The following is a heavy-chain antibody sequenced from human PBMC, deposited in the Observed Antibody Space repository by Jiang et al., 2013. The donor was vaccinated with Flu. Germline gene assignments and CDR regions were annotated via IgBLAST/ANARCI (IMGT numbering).Heavy chain of an antibody. D-gene: IGHD4-23*01. J-gene: IGHJ6*02. CDR2: INPNSGGT. V-gene: IGHV1-2*04. Sequence: GAEVKKPGASVKVSCKASGYTFTGYYMHWVRQAPGQGLEWMGWINPNSGGTNYAQKFQGWVTMTRDTSISTAYMELSRLRSDDTAVYYCARCISPVITRMDVWGQGTTVTVSS. CDR1: GYTFTGYY. CDR3: ARCISPVITRMDV.